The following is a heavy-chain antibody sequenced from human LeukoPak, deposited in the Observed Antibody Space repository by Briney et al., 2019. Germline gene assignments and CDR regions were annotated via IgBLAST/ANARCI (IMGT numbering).Heavy chain of an antibody. V-gene: IGHV1-2*02. Sequence: ASVKVSFKASGYTFTVYYMHWVRQAPGQGLEWMGWINPYSGDTNYAQKFQGRVTMTRDTSIRTAYMEVSRLRSDDTAVYYCARSPDILTGENFDYWGQGTLVTVSS. CDR2: INPYSGDT. D-gene: IGHD3-9*01. CDR1: GYTFTVYY. J-gene: IGHJ4*02. CDR3: ARSPDILTGENFDY.